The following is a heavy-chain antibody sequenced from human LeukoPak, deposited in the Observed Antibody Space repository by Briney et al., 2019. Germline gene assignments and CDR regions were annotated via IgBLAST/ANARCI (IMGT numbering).Heavy chain of an antibody. Sequence: GGSLRLSCTASGFSVSTYPMAWVRQAPGKGLQWVSTITASGTDTFYADSVKGRSTISRDNSKNTLSLQMNSLRAEDTALYYCAKYSSGWVNDYWGQGTLVTVSS. CDR1: GFSVSTYP. D-gene: IGHD6-19*01. V-gene: IGHV3-23*01. CDR3: AKYSSGWVNDY. J-gene: IGHJ4*02. CDR2: ITASGTDT.